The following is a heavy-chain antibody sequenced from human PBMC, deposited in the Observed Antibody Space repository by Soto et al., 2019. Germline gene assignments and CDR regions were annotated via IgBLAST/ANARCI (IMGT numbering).Heavy chain of an antibody. D-gene: IGHD6-19*01. CDR3: AKDLRRGGALAVAAY. CDR1: GFTFSSYA. V-gene: IGHV3-23*01. J-gene: IGHJ4*02. Sequence: EVQLLESGGGLVQPGGSLILSCAASGFTFSSYAMSWVRQAPGKGLEWVSAISGSGGSTYYADSVKGRFTISRDNSKNTLYPQMNSLRAEDTAVYYCAKDLRRGGALAVAAYWGQGTLVTVSS. CDR2: ISGSGGST.